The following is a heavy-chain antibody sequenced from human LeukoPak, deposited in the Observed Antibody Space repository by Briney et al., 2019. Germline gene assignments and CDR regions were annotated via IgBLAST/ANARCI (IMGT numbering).Heavy chain of an antibody. CDR2: IYHSGST. CDR1: GGSISSGYY. D-gene: IGHD3-10*01. CDR3: ARSRNYYGSGSLDY. J-gene: IGHJ4*02. Sequence: SETLSLTCTVSGGSISSGYYWGWIRQPPGKGLEWIGSIYHSGSTYYNPSLKSRVTISVDTSKNQFSLKLSSVTAADTAVYYCARSRNYYGSGSLDYWGQGTLVTVSS. V-gene: IGHV4-38-2*02.